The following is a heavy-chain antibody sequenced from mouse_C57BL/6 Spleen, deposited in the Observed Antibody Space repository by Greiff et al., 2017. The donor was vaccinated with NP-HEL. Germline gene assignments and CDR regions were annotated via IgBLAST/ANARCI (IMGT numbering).Heavy chain of an antibody. CDR1: GYSFTGYY. V-gene: IGHV1-42*01. J-gene: IGHJ1*03. CDR2: INPSTGGT. CDR3: ARRYYGSSYGYWYFDV. D-gene: IGHD1-1*01. Sequence: VQLQQSGPELVKPGASVKISCKASGYSFTGYYMNWVKQSPEKSLEWIGEINPSTGGTTYNQKFKAKATLTVDKSSSTAYMQLKSLTSEDSAVYYCARRYYGSSYGYWYFDVWGTGTTVTVSS.